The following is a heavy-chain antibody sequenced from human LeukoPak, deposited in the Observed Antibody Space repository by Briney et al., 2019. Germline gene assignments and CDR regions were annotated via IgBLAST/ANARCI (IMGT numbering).Heavy chain of an antibody. V-gene: IGHV1-18*01. J-gene: IGHJ6*03. CDR1: GYTFTSYG. CDR3: ARFRQYYYYMDV. Sequence: ASVKVSCKASGYTFTSYGISWVRQAPEQGLEWMGWISAYNGNTNYAQKLQGRVTMTTDTSTSTAYMELRSLRSDDTAVYYCARFRQYYYYMDVWGKGTTVTVSS. CDR2: ISAYNGNT.